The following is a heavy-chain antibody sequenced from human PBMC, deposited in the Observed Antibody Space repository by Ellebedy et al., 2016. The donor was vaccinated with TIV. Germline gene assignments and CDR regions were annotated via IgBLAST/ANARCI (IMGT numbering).Heavy chain of an antibody. CDR2: IYYSGST. D-gene: IGHD3-16*01. CDR1: GGSISSGGYY. Sequence: SETLSLTXTVSGGSISSGGYYWSWIRQHPGKGLEWIGYIYYSGSTYYNPSLKSRVTISVDTSKNQFSLKLSSVTAADTAVYYCARQEPEDYDYVWGLFDYWGQGTLVTVSS. V-gene: IGHV4-39*01. J-gene: IGHJ4*02. CDR3: ARQEPEDYDYVWGLFDY.